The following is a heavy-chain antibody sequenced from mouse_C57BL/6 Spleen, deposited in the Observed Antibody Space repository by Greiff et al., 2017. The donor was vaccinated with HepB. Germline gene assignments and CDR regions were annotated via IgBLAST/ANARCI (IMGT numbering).Heavy chain of an antibody. V-gene: IGHV1-50*01. J-gene: IGHJ3*01. D-gene: IGHD2-4*01. CDR1: GYTFTSYW. Sequence: QVQLQQPGAELVKPGASVKLSCKASGYTFTSYWMQWVKQRPGQGLEWIGEIDPSDSYTNYNQKFKGKATLTVDTSSSTAYMQLSSLTSEDSAVYYCARGGLGLRRFAYGGQGTLVTVSA. CDR2: IDPSDSYT. CDR3: ARGGLGLRRFAY.